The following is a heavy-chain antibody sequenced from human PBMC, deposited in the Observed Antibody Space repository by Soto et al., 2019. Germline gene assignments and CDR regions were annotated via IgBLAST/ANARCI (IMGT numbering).Heavy chain of an antibody. V-gene: IGHV1-3*01. CDR3: ARCMDNGYFDY. D-gene: IGHD4-17*01. CDR1: GFSFPSYS. CDR2: INAGRGKT. Sequence: QGQLVQSGAEVKKPGASVKVSCGTSGFSFPSYSFHWVRQAPAQGLQWMGWINAGRGKTKYSQQFQGRVTFTWDTSANTVYRELSRLTSEDTSVFYCARCMDNGYFDYWGQGTLVTVSA. J-gene: IGHJ4*02.